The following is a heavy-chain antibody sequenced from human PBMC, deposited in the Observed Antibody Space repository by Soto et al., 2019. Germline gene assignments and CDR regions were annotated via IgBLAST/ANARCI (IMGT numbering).Heavy chain of an antibody. CDR1: GFTFSSYS. Sequence: EVQLVESGGGLVKPGGSLRLSCAASGFTFSSYSMNWVRQAPGKGLEWVSSISSSSSYIYYADSVKGRFTISRDNAKNSLYLQMNSLRAEDTAVYYCARAPRIAARLYNWFDPWGQGTLVTVSS. D-gene: IGHD6-6*01. CDR2: ISSSSSYI. V-gene: IGHV3-21*01. CDR3: ARAPRIAARLYNWFDP. J-gene: IGHJ5*02.